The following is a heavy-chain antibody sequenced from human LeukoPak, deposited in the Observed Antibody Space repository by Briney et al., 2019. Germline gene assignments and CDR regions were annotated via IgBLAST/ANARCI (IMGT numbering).Heavy chain of an antibody. CDR1: GRSISSYS. V-gene: IGHV4-59*08. CDR3: AKHVEMATRPPLWFDS. D-gene: IGHD5-24*01. CDR2: IYYSGST. J-gene: IGHJ5*01. Sequence: SETLSLTCTVSGRSISSYSWSWIRQSPGKGLEWIGYIYYSGSTNYKPSLKRRLHISVDTSKNQFSLKLSSVTAADTAVYYCAKHVEMATRPPLWFDSWGQGTLVTVSS.